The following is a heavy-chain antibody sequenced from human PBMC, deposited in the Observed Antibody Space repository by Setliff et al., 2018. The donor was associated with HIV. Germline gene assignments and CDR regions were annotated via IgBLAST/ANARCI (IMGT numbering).Heavy chain of an antibody. V-gene: IGHV4-59*01. CDR1: GGSINTYY. J-gene: IGHJ5*01. CDR2: VDYFGGT. Sequence: PSETLSLTCTVSGGSINTYYWTWIRQPPEKGLEWIGNVDYFGGTNYSPSLKSRVTVSVDTSKNQFSLNLRSVTAADTAVYYCARGPGSSWFDSWGQGTLVTVS. CDR3: ARGPGSSWFDS. D-gene: IGHD6-13*01.